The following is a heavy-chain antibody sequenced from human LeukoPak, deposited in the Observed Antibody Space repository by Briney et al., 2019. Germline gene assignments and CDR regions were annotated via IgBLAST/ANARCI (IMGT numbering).Heavy chain of an antibody. CDR2: IYYSGTT. D-gene: IGHD3-22*01. Sequence: PSETLSLTCTVSGGSIGSHYWSWIRQAPGEGLEWIGYIYYSGTTSYYPSLKSRVTISVDTSKNQFSLKLSSVTAADTAVYYCARDYYDSRGEAFDIWGLGTMVTVSS. CDR1: GGSIGSHY. CDR3: ARDYYDSRGEAFDI. V-gene: IGHV4-59*11. J-gene: IGHJ3*02.